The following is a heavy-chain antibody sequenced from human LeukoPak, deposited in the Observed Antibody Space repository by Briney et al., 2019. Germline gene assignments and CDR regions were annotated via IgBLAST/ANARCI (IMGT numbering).Heavy chain of an antibody. CDR1: GYSISSGHY. Sequence: SETLSLTCTVSGYSISSGHYWGWIRPPPGKGLEWIGIIYHSGSTYYNPSLKSRVTISVDTSKNQFSLKLSSVTAADPAVYYCARDATMMGNYFNYWGQGTLVTVSS. CDR2: IYHSGST. V-gene: IGHV4-38-2*02. D-gene: IGHD5-12*01. J-gene: IGHJ4*02. CDR3: ARDATMMGNYFNY.